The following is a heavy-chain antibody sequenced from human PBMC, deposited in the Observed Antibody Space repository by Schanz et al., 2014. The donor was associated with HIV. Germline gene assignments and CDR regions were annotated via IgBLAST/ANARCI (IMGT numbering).Heavy chain of an antibody. V-gene: IGHV4-4*07. CDR2: IHATGST. J-gene: IGHJ4*02. Sequence: QVQLQESGPGLVKPSETLSLTCSVSGGSIGNYYWSWVRQPAGKGLEWIGRIHATGSTSYSPSLKWRVAVSVAASQNQISLNLRPGTAADTAVYYCARVIGGSGSYWAFDYWGQGALVTVSS. CDR3: ARVIGGSGSYWAFDY. CDR1: GGSIGNYY. D-gene: IGHD3-10*01.